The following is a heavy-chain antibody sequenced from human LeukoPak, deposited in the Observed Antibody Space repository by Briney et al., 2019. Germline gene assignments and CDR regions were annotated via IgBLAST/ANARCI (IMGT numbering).Heavy chain of an antibody. Sequence: SETLPLTCTVSGGSISSYYWSWIRQPPGKGLEWIGYIYYSGSTNYNPSLKSRVTISVDTSKNQFSLKLSSVTAADTAVYYCARDEVTGNYFDYWGQGTLVTVSS. CDR3: ARDEVTGNYFDY. V-gene: IGHV4-59*01. J-gene: IGHJ4*02. CDR2: IYYSGST. CDR1: GGSISSYY.